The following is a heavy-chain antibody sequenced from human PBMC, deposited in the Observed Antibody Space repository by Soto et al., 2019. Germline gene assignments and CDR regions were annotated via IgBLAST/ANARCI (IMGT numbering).Heavy chain of an antibody. D-gene: IGHD3-22*01. CDR2: INPNSGGT. J-gene: IGHJ5*02. CDR1: GYTFTGYY. Sequence: GASVKVSCKASGYTFTGYYMHWVRQAPGQGLEWMGWINPNSGGTNYAQKFQGRVTMTRDTSISTAYMELSRLRSDDTAVYYCARDLAPYYYDSSGSYHWGQGTLVTVSS. CDR3: ARDLAPYYYDSSGSYH. V-gene: IGHV1-2*02.